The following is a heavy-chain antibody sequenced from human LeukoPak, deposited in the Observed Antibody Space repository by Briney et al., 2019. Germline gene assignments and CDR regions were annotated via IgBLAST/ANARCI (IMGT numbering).Heavy chain of an antibody. V-gene: IGHV3-33*01. J-gene: IGHJ6*04. CDR2: IWYDGSNK. CDR3: ARSYCSGGSCSYYYYYGTDV. D-gene: IGHD2-15*01. Sequence: GRSLRLSCAASGFTFSSYGMHWVRQAPGKGRGWVAVIWYDGSNKYYADSVKGRFTISRDNSKYTLYLQMNSLRAEDTAVYYCARSYCSGGSCSYYYYYGTDVWGKGTTVTVSS. CDR1: GFTFSSYG.